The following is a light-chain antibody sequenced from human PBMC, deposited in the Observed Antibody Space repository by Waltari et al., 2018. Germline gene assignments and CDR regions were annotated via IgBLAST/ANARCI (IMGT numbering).Light chain of an antibody. Sequence: QSVLTQPPSASGTPGQRATISCSGSSSNIGHNLVNWYQQVPGKVPKLVIYRSDQRPSGVPDRFSGSKSGTSASLAINGLQSEDEADYYCAAWDDSMHGHWVFGGGTKVTVL. V-gene: IGLV1-44*01. J-gene: IGLJ3*02. CDR1: SSNIGHNL. CDR2: RSD. CDR3: AAWDDSMHGHWV.